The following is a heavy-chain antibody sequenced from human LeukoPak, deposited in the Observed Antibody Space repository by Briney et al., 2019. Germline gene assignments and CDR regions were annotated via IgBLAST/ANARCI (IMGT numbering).Heavy chain of an antibody. CDR1: GYTFTSYG. CDR3: AREVQQLDRSNWFDP. V-gene: IGHV1-18*01. CDR2: ISAYNGNT. J-gene: IGHJ5*02. Sequence: ASVKVSCKASGYTFTSYGISWVRQAPGQGLEWMGWISAYNGNTNYAQKLQGRVTMTTDTSTSTAYMELRSLRSDDTAVYYCAREVQQLDRSNWFDPWGQGTLVTVSS. D-gene: IGHD6-13*01.